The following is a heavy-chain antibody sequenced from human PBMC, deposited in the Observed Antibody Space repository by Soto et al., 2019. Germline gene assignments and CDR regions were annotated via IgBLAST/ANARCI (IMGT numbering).Heavy chain of an antibody. CDR3: AREISVSGGERRLDP. J-gene: IGHJ5*02. CDR2: ISHDETYE. D-gene: IGHD1-1*01. Sequence: GGSLRLSGEASGFTFADYGLPWVRQAPGKGLEWVEVISHDETYEECEDSVKGRSKVYRDNPKNKIYMELKSLRHEEEGVYYCAREISVSGGERRLDPWGQGTLVTVSS. V-gene: IGHV3-30*04. CDR1: GFTFADYG.